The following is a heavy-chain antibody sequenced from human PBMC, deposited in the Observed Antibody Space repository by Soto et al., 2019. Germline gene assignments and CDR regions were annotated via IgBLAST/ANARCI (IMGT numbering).Heavy chain of an antibody. Sequence: VQLVESGGGLVKPGGSLRLSCAASGFTFSGHTINWVRQAPGKGLEWVSSVSSSSSYIYYADSVKGRFTVSRDNAEKSLYLQMNSLRAEDTAIYYCARCMGFDGSGYAFFDSWGQGTRVTVSS. D-gene: IGHD3-10*01. V-gene: IGHV3-21*01. J-gene: IGHJ4*02. CDR2: VSSSSSYI. CDR1: GFTFSGHT. CDR3: ARCMGFDGSGYAFFDS.